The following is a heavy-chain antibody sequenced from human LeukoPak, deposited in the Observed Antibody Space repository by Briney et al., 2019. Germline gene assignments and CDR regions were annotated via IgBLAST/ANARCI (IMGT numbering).Heavy chain of an antibody. CDR2: IYYSGST. CDR1: GGSVSSGSYY. J-gene: IGHJ4*02. CDR3: ASVDY. Sequence: SETLSLTCTVSGGSVSSGSYYRSWIRQPPGKGLEWIGYIYYSGSTNYNPSLKSRVTISVDTSKNQFSLKLSSVTAADTAVYYCASVDYWGQGTLVTVSS. V-gene: IGHV4-61*01.